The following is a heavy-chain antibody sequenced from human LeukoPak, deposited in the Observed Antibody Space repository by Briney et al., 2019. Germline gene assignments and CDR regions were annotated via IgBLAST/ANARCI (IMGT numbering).Heavy chain of an antibody. D-gene: IGHD2-21*02. J-gene: IGHJ4*02. CDR1: GFTFSSYE. CDR2: ISSSGSTI. V-gene: IGHV3-48*03. Sequence: GGSLRLSCVVSGFTFSSYEMNWVRQAPGKGLEWVSYISSSGSTIYYADSVKGRFTISRDNAKNSLYLQMNSRRAEDTAVYYCARDSIVTGEFDYWGQGTLVTVSS. CDR3: ARDSIVTGEFDY.